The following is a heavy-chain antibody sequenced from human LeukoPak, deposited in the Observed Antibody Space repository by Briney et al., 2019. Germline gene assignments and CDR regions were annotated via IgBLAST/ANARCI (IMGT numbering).Heavy chain of an antibody. J-gene: IGHJ4*02. D-gene: IGHD1-14*01. CDR2: IHYSGST. CDR3: SRAGTGFNIPSAY. Sequence: SETLSLTCSVSGASISSHYWSWIWQPPGKGLEWIGYIHYSGSTNCNPSLKSRVTISLDTSKNQFSLKLTSVTAADTAVYYCSRAGTGFNIPSAYWGQGTLVTVSS. V-gene: IGHV4-59*11. CDR1: GASISSHY.